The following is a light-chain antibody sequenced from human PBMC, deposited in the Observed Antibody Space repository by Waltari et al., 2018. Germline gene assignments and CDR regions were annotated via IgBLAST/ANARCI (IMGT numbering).Light chain of an antibody. CDR3: CSYAGSYTHVV. Sequence: QSALTQPLSVSGSPGQSVTISCPGTSSHVGGYAYVSWYQHHPGKAPKLMICDVTTRPSGVPSRFSGSKSGNTASLTISGLQAEDEADYYCCSYAGSYTHVVFGGGTKLTVL. V-gene: IGLV2-11*01. CDR2: DVT. CDR1: SSHVGGYAY. J-gene: IGLJ2*01.